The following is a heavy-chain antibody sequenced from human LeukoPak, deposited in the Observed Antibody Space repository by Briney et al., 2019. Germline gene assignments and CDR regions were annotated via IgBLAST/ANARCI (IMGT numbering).Heavy chain of an antibody. D-gene: IGHD4/OR15-4a*01. CDR1: GFTFSSYA. CDR2: ISYDGSNK. J-gene: IGHJ4*02. CDR3: AKYGAPGWSGYLDY. Sequence: PGRSLRLSCAASGFTFSSYAMHWVRQAPGKGLEWVAVISYDGSNKYYADSVKGRFTISRDNSKNTLYLQMNSLRVEDTAIYYCAKYGAPGWSGYLDYWGQGTLVTVSS. V-gene: IGHV3-30-3*01.